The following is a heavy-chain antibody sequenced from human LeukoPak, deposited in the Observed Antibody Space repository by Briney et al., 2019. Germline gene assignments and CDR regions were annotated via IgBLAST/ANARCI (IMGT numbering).Heavy chain of an antibody. J-gene: IGHJ4*02. CDR2: ISGSGGGT. D-gene: IGHD3-22*01. CDR3: AKRGVVIRVILVGFHKEAYYFDS. CDR1: GITLSNYA. V-gene: IGHV3-23*01. Sequence: GWSLRLSCAVSGITLSNYAMTWVRQAPGKGLEWVAGISGSGGGTNYADSVKGRFTISRDNYKNTLYLQMNSLGAEDTAVYFCAKRGVVIRVILVGFHKEAYYFDSWGQGALVTVSS.